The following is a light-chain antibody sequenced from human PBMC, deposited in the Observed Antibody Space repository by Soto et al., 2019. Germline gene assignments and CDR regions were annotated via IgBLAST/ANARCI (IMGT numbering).Light chain of an antibody. J-gene: IGLJ3*02. V-gene: IGLV2-14*01. CDR1: TSDVGGFDS. Sequence: QSALTQPASVSGSPGQSITISCTATTSDVGGFDSVSWYQHHPGTAPIVIIYEVSHRPSGVSYRFSGSKSANTASLTIAGLQADDEADYYCSSYTTSNTCLFGGGTKLTVL. CDR2: EVS. CDR3: SSYTTSNTCL.